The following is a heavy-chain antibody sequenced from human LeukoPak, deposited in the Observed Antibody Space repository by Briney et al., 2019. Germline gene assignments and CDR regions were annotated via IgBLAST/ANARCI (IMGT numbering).Heavy chain of an antibody. V-gene: IGHV3-74*01. CDR3: TKSDWFDP. CDR2: IKSDGSST. J-gene: IGHJ5*02. Sequence: GGSLRLPCAASGFTFSNHWMHWVRQAPGKGLLWVSRIKSDGSSTTYADSVKGRFTISRDNAKNTLYLQTNSLRAEDTAVYYCTKSDWFDPWGQGTLVTVSS. D-gene: IGHD3-3*01. CDR1: GFTFSNHW.